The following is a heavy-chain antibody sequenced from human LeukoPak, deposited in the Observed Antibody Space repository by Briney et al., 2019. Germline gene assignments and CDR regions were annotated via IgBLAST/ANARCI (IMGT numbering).Heavy chain of an antibody. Sequence: PGGSLRLSCAASGFTFSSYAMSWVRQAPGKGLEWVSAISGSGGSTYYADSVKGRFTISRDNSKNTLYLQMNSLRAEDTAVYYCAKKRSGYDRPTDFDYWGQGTLVTVSS. CDR1: GFTFSSYA. CDR3: AKKRSGYDRPTDFDY. J-gene: IGHJ4*02. D-gene: IGHD5-12*01. CDR2: ISGSGGST. V-gene: IGHV3-23*01.